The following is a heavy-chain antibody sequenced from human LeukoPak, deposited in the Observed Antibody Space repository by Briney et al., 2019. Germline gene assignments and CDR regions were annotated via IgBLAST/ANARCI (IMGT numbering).Heavy chain of an antibody. CDR3: ARSTGTTSLHAFDI. J-gene: IGHJ3*02. CDR1: GYTFTSYG. V-gene: IGHV1-18*01. CDR2: ISAYNGNT. Sequence: GASVKVSCKASGYTFTSYGISWVRQAPGQGLEWMGWISAYNGNTNYAQKLQGRVTMTIDTSTSTAYMELRSLRSDDTAVYYCARSTGTTSLHAFDIWGQGTMVTVSS. D-gene: IGHD1-7*01.